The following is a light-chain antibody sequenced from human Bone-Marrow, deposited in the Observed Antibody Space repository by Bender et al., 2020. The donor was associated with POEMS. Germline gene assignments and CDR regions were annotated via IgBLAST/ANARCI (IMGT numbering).Light chain of an antibody. CDR3: CSYASGSTLV. CDR2: EDI. V-gene: IGLV2-23*01. CDR1: SSDVGNSGL. Sequence: QSALSQPASVSGSPGQSITISCTGTSSDVGNSGLVSWYQQHPGKPPKVIIYEDIRRSSGVSDRFSGSKSGNTASLTISGLQAEDEAEYHCCSYASGSTLVFGGGPQVTVL. J-gene: IGLJ2*01.